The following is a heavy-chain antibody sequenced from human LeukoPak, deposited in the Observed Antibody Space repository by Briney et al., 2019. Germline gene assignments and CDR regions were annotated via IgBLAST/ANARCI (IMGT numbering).Heavy chain of an antibody. CDR3: AATPRSAFDY. CDR1: GYSISSNYY. Sequence: SETLSLTCAVSGYSISSNYYWGWIRQPPGKGLEWIGTIYHSGTTYYNPSLKSRLTISVDTSKDQFSLKLSSVTAADTAVYYCAATPRSAFDYWGRGTLVTVSS. V-gene: IGHV4-38-2*01. CDR2: IYHSGTT. J-gene: IGHJ4*02.